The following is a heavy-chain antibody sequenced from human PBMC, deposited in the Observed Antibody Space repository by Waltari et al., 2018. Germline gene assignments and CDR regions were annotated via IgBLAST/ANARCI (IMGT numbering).Heavy chain of an antibody. CDR3: ARGLITMVRGVPGYFDY. D-gene: IGHD3-10*01. CDR1: GGTFSSYT. CDR2: GIPNLGIA. J-gene: IGHJ4*02. Sequence: QVQLVQSGAEVKKPGSSVKVSCKASGGTFSSYTISWVRQGPGQGLEWMGRGIPNLGIANYAQKFQGRVTITADKSTSTAYMELSSLGSEDTAVYYCARGLITMVRGVPGYFDYWGQGTLVTVSS. V-gene: IGHV1-69*02.